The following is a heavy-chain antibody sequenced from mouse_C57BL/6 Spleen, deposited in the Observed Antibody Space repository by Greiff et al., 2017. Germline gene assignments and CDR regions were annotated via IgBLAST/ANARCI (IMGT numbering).Heavy chain of an antibody. V-gene: IGHV3-8*01. D-gene: IGHD1-3*01. CDR3: ARRSKGYFDV. CDR2: TSYCGST. J-gene: IGHJ1*03. Sequence: EVTLVESGPGLAKPSQTLSLTCSVTGFSITSDYWNWIRKFPGTKLEYVGYTSYCGSTYYNPFLKSRISITQVPSKKPYILQFNSVTTDDTATYFFARRSKGYFDVWGTGTTVTVSS. CDR1: GFSITSDY.